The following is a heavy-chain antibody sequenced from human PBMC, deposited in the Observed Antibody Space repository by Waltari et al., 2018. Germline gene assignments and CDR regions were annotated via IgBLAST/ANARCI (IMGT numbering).Heavy chain of an antibody. D-gene: IGHD3-10*01. J-gene: IGHJ4*02. V-gene: IGHV1-69-2*01. CDR3: APLPGGSGQTFDY. CDR1: GYTFIDYF. CDR2: IDPEDGET. Sequence: EVQLVQSGAEVKKPGATVKISCKASGYTFIDYFMHWVQQAPGKGLEWVGRIDPEDGETVYAAEFQGRVTITADTSTDTSYLELSSLRSDDTAVYYCAPLPGGSGQTFDYWGQGTLLTVSS.